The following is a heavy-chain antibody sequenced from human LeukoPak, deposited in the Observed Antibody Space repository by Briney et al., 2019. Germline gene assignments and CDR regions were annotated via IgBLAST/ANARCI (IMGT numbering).Heavy chain of an antibody. V-gene: IGHV3-30*03. Sequence: GGSLRLSCAASRFTFSSYGMHWVRQAPGKGLEWVAVISYDGSNKYYADSAKGRFTISRDNSKNTLYLQMNSLRAEDTAVYYCARDGITGTTYYFDYWGQGTLVTVSS. CDR2: ISYDGSNK. CDR1: RFTFSSYG. J-gene: IGHJ4*02. D-gene: IGHD1-20*01. CDR3: ARDGITGTTYYFDY.